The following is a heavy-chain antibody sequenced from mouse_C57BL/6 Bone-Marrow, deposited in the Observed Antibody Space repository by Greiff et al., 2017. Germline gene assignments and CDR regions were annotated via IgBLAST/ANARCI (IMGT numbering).Heavy chain of an antibody. J-gene: IGHJ1*03. Sequence: EVMLVESGGGLVQPGGSLKLSCAASGFTFSDYGMAWVRQAPRKGPEWVAFISNLAYSIYYADTVKGRFTISRENAKNTLYLEMSSLRSEDTAMYYCARRGYYYGHWYFDVWGTGTTVTVSS. V-gene: IGHV5-15*04. D-gene: IGHD1-1*01. CDR2: ISNLAYSI. CDR3: ARRGYYYGHWYFDV. CDR1: GFTFSDYG.